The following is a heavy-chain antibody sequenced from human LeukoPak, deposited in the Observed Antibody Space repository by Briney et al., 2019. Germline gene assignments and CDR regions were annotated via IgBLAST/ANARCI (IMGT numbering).Heavy chain of an antibody. V-gene: IGHV3-74*01. CDR3: STGSGHAFDI. CDR2: INSDGSST. Sequence: GGSLRLSCAASGFTFSSYWMHWVRQVPGKRLVWVSRINSDGSSTSYADSVKGRFTISRDNAKNTLYVQMNSLRAEDTAVYYCSTGSGHAFDIWGRGTMVTVSS. CDR1: GFTFSSYW. D-gene: IGHD3-10*01. J-gene: IGHJ3*02.